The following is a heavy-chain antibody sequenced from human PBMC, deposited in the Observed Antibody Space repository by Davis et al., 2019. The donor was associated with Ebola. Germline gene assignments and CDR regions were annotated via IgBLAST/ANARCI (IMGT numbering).Heavy chain of an antibody. CDR2: ISAYKGKT. CDR3: ARVSFGGWASDY. V-gene: IGHV1-18*01. D-gene: IGHD6-19*01. J-gene: IGHJ4*02. CDR1: RYTFTSHG. Sequence: SVTVPRQPSRYTFTSHGTIWVRQAPGQGLEWMGWISAYKGKTNYAQKLQGRVTITADESTSTAYMEVRSLRSDDTAVYYCARVSFGGWASDYWGQGTLVTVSS.